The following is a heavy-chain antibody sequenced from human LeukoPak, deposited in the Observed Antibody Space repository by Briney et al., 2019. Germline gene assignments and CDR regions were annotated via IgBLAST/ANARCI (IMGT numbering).Heavy chain of an antibody. CDR2: IKSKTDGGTT. V-gene: IGHV3-15*01. CDR3: TTDRTYYDFWSGYSDQGYYYGMDV. Sequence: PARSITLSCAASAFTFSNAWMSWVRQPPGKGMEWVGRIKSKTDGGTTDYAAAVKRRFTISRDDSKNTLYLQMNSLKTEDTAVYYCTTDRTYYDFWSGYSDQGYYYGMDVWGQGTTVTVSS. CDR1: AFTFSNAW. D-gene: IGHD3-3*01. J-gene: IGHJ6*02.